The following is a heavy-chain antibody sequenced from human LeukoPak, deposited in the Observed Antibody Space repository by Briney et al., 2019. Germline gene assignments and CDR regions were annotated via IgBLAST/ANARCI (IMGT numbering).Heavy chain of an antibody. Sequence: PGGSLRLSCAASGFTFSSYSMNWVRQAPGKGLEWVSYISSSSSTIYYADSVKGRFTISRDNAKNSLYLQMNSLRAEDTAVYYCARTYYDLWSGYYPWGQGTLVTVSS. J-gene: IGHJ5*02. V-gene: IGHV3-48*01. CDR2: ISSSSSTI. CDR3: ARTYYDLWSGYYP. D-gene: IGHD3-3*01. CDR1: GFTFSSYS.